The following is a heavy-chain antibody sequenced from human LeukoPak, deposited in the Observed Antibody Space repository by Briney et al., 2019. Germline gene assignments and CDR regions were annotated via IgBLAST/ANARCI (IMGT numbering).Heavy chain of an antibody. Sequence: GGSLRLSCAASGFTLSNYPMGWVRQAPVKGLEWLSAIGEEKSGSWTKSADSVKGRFTISRDNAKNSLYLQMNSLRAEDTAVYYCARDFRIPAFDIWGQGTMVTVSS. CDR3: ARDFRIPAFDI. D-gene: IGHD2-2*02. V-gene: IGHV3-23*01. J-gene: IGHJ3*02. CDR1: GFTLSNYP. CDR2: IGEEKSGSWT.